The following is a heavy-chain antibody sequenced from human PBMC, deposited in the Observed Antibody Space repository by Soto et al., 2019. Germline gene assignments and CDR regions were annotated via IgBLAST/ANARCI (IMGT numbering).Heavy chain of an antibody. CDR3: ARESYDILTGPNWFDP. CDR2: ISSSGSTI. V-gene: IGHV3-48*03. CDR1: GFTFSGYE. J-gene: IGHJ5*02. D-gene: IGHD3-9*01. Sequence: HPGGSLRLSCAASGFTFSGYEMNWVRQSPGKGLEWVSYISSSGSTIYYADSVKGRFTISRDNAKNSLYLQMNSLRAEDTAVYYCARESYDILTGPNWFDPWGQGTLVTVSS.